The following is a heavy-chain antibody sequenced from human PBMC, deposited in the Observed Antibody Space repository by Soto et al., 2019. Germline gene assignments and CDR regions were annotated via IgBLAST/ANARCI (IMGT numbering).Heavy chain of an antibody. CDR1: GGSISSYY. CDR2: IYYSGST. CDR3: ARDRPDYDSSGDAFDI. V-gene: IGHV4-59*01. D-gene: IGHD3-22*01. J-gene: IGHJ3*02. Sequence: PSETLSLTCTVSGGSISSYYWSWIRQPPGKGLEWIGYIYYSGSTNYNPSLKSRVTISVDTSKNQFSLKLSSVTAADTAVYYCARDRPDYDSSGDAFDIWGQATMVTVSS.